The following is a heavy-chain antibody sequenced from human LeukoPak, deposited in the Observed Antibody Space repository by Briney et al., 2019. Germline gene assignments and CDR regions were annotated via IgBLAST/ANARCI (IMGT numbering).Heavy chain of an antibody. CDR2: ISSSSSYI. V-gene: IGHV3-21*01. CDR3: AREGGDGYNFDY. Sequence: GGSLRLSCAASGLTFSSYSMNWVRQAPGKGLEWVSSISSSSSYIYYADSVKGRFTISRDNAKNSLYLQMNSLRAEDTAVYYCAREGGDGYNFDYWGQGTLATVSP. CDR1: GLTFSSYS. D-gene: IGHD5-24*01. J-gene: IGHJ4*02.